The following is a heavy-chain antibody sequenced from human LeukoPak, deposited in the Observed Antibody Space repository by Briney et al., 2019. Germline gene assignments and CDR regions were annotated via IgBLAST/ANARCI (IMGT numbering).Heavy chain of an antibody. Sequence: KPGGSLRLSCAASGFTFSSYSMNWVRQAPGKGLEWVSSISSSSSYIYYADSVKGRFTISRDNAKNSLYPQMNSLRAEDTAVYYCARDPGESGYSYGSPGFPYYYYMDVWGKGTTVTVSS. CDR1: GFTFSSYS. J-gene: IGHJ6*03. CDR2: ISSSSSYI. D-gene: IGHD5-18*01. V-gene: IGHV3-21*01. CDR3: ARDPGESGYSYGSPGFPYYYYMDV.